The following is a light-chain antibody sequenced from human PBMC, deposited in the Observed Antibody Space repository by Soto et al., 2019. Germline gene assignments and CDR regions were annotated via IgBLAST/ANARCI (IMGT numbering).Light chain of an antibody. CDR3: KQYGSSPTWT. CDR2: GAS. V-gene: IGKV3-20*01. J-gene: IGKJ1*01. CDR1: RSVSSSY. Sequence: IVLTQSPGTLSFSPGERATLSCRASRSVSSSYLAWYQQKPGQAPRLLIYGASSRATGIPDRFSGSGSGTDFTLTISRLEPEDFEVYYCKQYGSSPTWTFVQGTKVDIX.